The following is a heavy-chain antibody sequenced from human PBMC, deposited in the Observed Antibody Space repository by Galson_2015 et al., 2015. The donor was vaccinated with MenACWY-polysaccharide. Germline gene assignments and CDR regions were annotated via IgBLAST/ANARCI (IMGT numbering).Heavy chain of an antibody. CDR2: MNPNSGNT. Sequence: SVKVSCKASGCTFGSREINWVRQATGQGLEWMGWMNPNSGNTGYAQKFKGRVTMTRNTSITTAYMELSSLRSEDTAVYYCARGSHYSYYYMDVWGKGTTVIVSS. V-gene: IGHV1-8*01. CDR3: ARGSHYSYYYMDV. J-gene: IGHJ6*03. CDR1: GCTFGSRE.